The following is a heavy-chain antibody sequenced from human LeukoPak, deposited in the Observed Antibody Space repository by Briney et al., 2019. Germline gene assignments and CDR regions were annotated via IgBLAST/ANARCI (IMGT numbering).Heavy chain of an antibody. D-gene: IGHD3-9*01. J-gene: IGHJ3*02. V-gene: IGHV4-39*01. Sequence: PSETLSLTCTVSGGSISSSSYYWGWIRQPPGKGLEWIGSIYCSGSTYYNPSLKSRVTISVDTSKNQFSLKLSSVTAADTAVYYCARHRPSYQLLSLLSYYDILTGSIFDIWGQGTMVTVSS. CDR3: ARHRPSYQLLSLLSYYDILTGSIFDI. CDR1: GGSISSSSYY. CDR2: IYCSGST.